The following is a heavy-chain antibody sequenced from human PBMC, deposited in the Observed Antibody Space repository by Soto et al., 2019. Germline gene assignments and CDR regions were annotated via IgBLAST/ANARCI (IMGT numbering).Heavy chain of an antibody. J-gene: IGHJ6*02. D-gene: IGHD1-1*01. Sequence: GESLKISCQGSGYSFTSHWITWVRQTPGKGLEWMGRIDPSDSYTNYSPSFQGRVTISADRSISTAFLQWSSLEASDTAIYYCXRRVSAPKEQYNDYCFYGVDVWGQGTTVTVSS. CDR2: IDPSDSYT. V-gene: IGHV5-10-1*01. CDR1: GYSFTSHW. CDR3: XRRVSAPKEQYNDYCFYGVDV.